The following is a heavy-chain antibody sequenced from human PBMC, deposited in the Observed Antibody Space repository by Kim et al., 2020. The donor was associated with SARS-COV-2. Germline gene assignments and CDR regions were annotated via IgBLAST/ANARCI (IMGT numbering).Heavy chain of an antibody. J-gene: IGHJ4*02. V-gene: IGHV3-30*01. D-gene: IGHD4-17*01. CDR3: ARVKENGDYGLGY. Sequence: YADSVKGRFTISRDNSKNTLYLQMNSLRAEDTAVYYCARVKENGDYGLGYWGQGTLVTVSS.